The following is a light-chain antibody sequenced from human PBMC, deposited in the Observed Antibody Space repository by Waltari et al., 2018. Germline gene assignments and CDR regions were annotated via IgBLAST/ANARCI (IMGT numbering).Light chain of an antibody. CDR3: SSYAGSNNFFYV. V-gene: IGLV2-8*01. CDR1: TSDVGGYNS. Sequence: QSALTQPPSASGSPGQSVTISCTGTTSDVGGYNSVSWYQQHPGKAPKLMIYEVSQRPSGVPDRFSGSKSGNTASLTVSGLQAEDEADYYCSSYAGSNNFFYVFGTGTKVTVL. CDR2: EVS. J-gene: IGLJ1*01.